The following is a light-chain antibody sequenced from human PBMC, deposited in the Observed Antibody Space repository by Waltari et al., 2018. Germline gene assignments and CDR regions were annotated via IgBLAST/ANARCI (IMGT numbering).Light chain of an antibody. CDR3: NLYAGSSTLGV. V-gene: IGLV2-18*01. CDR2: DVS. J-gene: IGLJ3*02. CDR1: STDVGGYDR. Sequence: QSALTQPPSVSGSPGQSVTISCTGISTDVGGYDRVSWYQQSPGTAPKLMISDVSNRPSGGPDRFSGSKSGNTASLTISGLQAEDEADYYCNLYAGSSTLGVFGGGTKLTVL.